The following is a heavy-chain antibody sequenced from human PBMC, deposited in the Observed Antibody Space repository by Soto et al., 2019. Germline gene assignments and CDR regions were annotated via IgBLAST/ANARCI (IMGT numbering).Heavy chain of an antibody. CDR2: TYNSGTT. CDR1: GGSISGGNY. Sequence: QVQLQESGPGLVKPSQTLSLTCTVSGGSISGGNYWSWIRQHPGRGLEWIGYTYNSGTTYYSPSLKSRVTISLDTSKNQFSLRLNSVTAADTAVYYCVRDQRVTFLGASGYYYYAMDVWGQGTTVTVSS. CDR3: VRDQRVTFLGASGYYYYAMDV. V-gene: IGHV4-31*03. D-gene: IGHD3-3*01. J-gene: IGHJ6*02.